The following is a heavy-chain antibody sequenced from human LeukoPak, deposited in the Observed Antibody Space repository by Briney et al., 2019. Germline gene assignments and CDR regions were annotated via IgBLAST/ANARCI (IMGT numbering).Heavy chain of an antibody. V-gene: IGHV3-23*01. Sequence: GGSLRLSCAASGFTFSSYAMSWVRQAPGKGLEWVSAISGSGGSTYYADPVKGRFTISRDNSKNTLYLQMNSLRAEDTAVYYCARGSYDSDAFDIWGQGTMVTVSS. J-gene: IGHJ3*02. D-gene: IGHD3-22*01. CDR2: ISGSGGST. CDR1: GFTFSSYA. CDR3: ARGSYDSDAFDI.